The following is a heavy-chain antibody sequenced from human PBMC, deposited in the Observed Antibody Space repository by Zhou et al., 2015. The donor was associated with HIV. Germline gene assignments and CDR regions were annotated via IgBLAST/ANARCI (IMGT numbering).Heavy chain of an antibody. Sequence: QVQLVQSGAEVKKPGSSVKVSCKASGGTFSSYAISWVRQAPGQGLEWMGGIIPIFGTANYAQKFQGRVTITADESTSTAYMELSSLRSEDTAVYYCARAGGYCSSTSCYTYYYYYMDVWGKGTTVTVSS. D-gene: IGHD2-2*02. CDR2: IIPIFGTA. V-gene: IGHV1-69*01. CDR1: GGTFSSYA. CDR3: ARAGGYCSSTSCYTYYYYYMDV. J-gene: IGHJ6*03.